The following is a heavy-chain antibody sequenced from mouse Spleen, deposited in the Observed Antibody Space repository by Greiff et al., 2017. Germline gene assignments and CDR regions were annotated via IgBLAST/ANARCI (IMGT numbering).Heavy chain of an antibody. V-gene: IGHV2-9*02. Sequence: VMLVESGPGLVAPSQSLSITCTVSGFSLTSYGVHWVRQPPGKGLEWLGVIWAGGSTNYNSALMSRLSISKDNSKSQVFLKMNSLQTDDTAMYYCARGTIHYYGYFAYWGQGTLVTVSA. CDR1: GFSLTSYG. J-gene: IGHJ3*01. CDR2: IWAGGST. D-gene: IGHD1-2*01. CDR3: ARGTIHYYGYFAY.